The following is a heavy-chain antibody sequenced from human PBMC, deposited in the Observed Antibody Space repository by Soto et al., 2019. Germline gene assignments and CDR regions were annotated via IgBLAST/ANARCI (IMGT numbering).Heavy chain of an antibody. CDR1: GGTFSSYA. V-gene: IGHV1-69*13. CDR2: IIPIFGTA. J-gene: IGHJ6*02. CDR3: ARDPGYSGYDAPSPNYYYYGMDV. Sequence: SVKVSCKASGGTFSSYAISRVRQAPGQGLEWMGGIIPIFGTANYAQKFQGRVTITADESTSTAYMELSSLRSEDTAVYYCARDPGYSGYDAPSPNYYYYGMDVWGQGTTVTVSS. D-gene: IGHD5-12*01.